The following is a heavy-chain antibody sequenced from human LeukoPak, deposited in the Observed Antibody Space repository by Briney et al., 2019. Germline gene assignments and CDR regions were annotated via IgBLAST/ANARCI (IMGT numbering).Heavy chain of an antibody. Sequence: GGSLRLSCAASGFTFSTYAMSWVRQAPGKGLEWVSTLSGSAVSTYYADSVKGRFTISRDNSKNTLYLQMNSLRAEDTAVYYCRDAFDYWGQGTLVTVSS. V-gene: IGHV3-23*01. J-gene: IGHJ4*02. CDR2: LSGSAVST. CDR3: RDAFDY. CDR1: GFTFSTYA.